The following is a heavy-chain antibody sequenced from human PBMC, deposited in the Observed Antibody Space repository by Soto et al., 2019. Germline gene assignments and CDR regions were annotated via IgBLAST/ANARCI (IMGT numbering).Heavy chain of an antibody. CDR3: ARERTTPSYYDSSGYYM. Sequence: AXSVEVSCKASGYTFTSYYMHWVRQAPVQGLEWMGIINPSVGSTSYAQKFQGRVTMTRDTSTSTVYMELSSLRSEDTAVYYCARERTTPSYYDSSGYYMWGQGTLVTVYS. J-gene: IGHJ4*02. CDR2: INPSVGST. V-gene: IGHV1-46*01. D-gene: IGHD3-22*01. CDR1: GYTFTSYY.